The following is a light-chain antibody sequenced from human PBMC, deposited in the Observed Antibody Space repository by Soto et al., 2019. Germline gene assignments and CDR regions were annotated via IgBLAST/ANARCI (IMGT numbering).Light chain of an antibody. Sequence: EIVLTQSPGTLSLSPGEGATLSCRASQSVTDNYLAWYQQKPGQAPRLVIYGASRRATGIPDRFIGSGSGTDFTLAISRLEPEDCAVYYCQQYGRSPPWTFGPGTRVEIK. CDR1: QSVTDNY. V-gene: IGKV3-20*01. CDR2: GAS. J-gene: IGKJ1*01. CDR3: QQYGRSPPWT.